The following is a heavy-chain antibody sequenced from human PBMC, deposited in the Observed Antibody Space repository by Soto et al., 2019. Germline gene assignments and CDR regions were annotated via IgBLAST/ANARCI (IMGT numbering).Heavy chain of an antibody. D-gene: IGHD6-19*01. CDR1: GGSISSYY. CDR3: ARIAVAGTSPNFHY. Sequence: SETLSLTCTVSGGSISSYYWSWIRQPPGKGLEWIGYIYYSGSTNYNPSLKSRVTISVDTSKNQFSLKLSSVTAADTAVYYCARIAVAGTSPNFHYWGQGTLVTVSS. CDR2: IYYSGST. V-gene: IGHV4-59*01. J-gene: IGHJ4*02.